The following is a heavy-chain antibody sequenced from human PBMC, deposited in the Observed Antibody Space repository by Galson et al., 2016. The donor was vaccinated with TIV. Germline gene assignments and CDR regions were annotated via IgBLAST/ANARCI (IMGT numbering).Heavy chain of an antibody. Sequence: LRLSCAASGFTFSSDWMHWVRQGPGKGLVWVSRINSDGSRTNYADSVKGRFTISRDNAKNTLYLQMNSLRAEDTAVYYCARVKYDSSGFYFNWFDPWGHGTQVTVSS. CDR2: INSDGSRT. CDR3: ARVKYDSSGFYFNWFDP. D-gene: IGHD3-22*01. J-gene: IGHJ5*02. CDR1: GFTFSSDW. V-gene: IGHV3-74*01.